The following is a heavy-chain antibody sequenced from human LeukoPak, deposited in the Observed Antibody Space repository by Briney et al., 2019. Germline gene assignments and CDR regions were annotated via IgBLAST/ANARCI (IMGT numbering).Heavy chain of an antibody. Sequence: GGAPRLSCAASGFTFCSYSMSWGRQAPGEGVEGGSAISGSGGSAYYADSVKGRFTISRDNSKNTLYLQMNSLRAEDTAVYYCAKGKRQQLVSYYFDYWGQGTLVTVSS. D-gene: IGHD6-13*01. J-gene: IGHJ4*02. V-gene: IGHV3-23*01. CDR1: GFTFCSYS. CDR3: AKGKRQQLVSYYFDY. CDR2: ISGSGGSA.